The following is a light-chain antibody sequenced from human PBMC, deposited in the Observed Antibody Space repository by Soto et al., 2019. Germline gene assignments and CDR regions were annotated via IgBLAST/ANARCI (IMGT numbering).Light chain of an antibody. J-gene: IGKJ4*01. CDR1: QDITYW. V-gene: IGKV1D-12*01. CDR3: QQSHSFPLT. Sequence: DIQMTQSPSSVSASVGDRATITCRARQDITYWLAWYQQTPGQVPKVLIYDASSLQGGVPSRFSGSGSGTDFTVTISSLQPEDSATYYGQQSHSFPLTFGGGTKVEIK. CDR2: DAS.